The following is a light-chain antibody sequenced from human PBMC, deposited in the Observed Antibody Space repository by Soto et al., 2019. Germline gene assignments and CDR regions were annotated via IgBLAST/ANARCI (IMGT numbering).Light chain of an antibody. CDR2: EVT. V-gene: IGLV2-14*01. Sequence: QSLLTQPASVSGSPGQSITISCTGTSGDIGSYNLVSWYQQHPGKAPKLIIYEVTDRPSGVSNRFSGSKSGNTASLTISGLQAEDEAEYYCSSYTNINTRACVFGTGTKV. CDR1: SGDIGSYNL. J-gene: IGLJ1*01. CDR3: SSYTNINTRACV.